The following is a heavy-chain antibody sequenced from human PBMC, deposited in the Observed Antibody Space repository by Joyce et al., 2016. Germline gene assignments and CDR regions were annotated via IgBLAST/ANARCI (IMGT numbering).Heavy chain of an antibody. J-gene: IGHJ5*02. D-gene: IGHD6-13*01. V-gene: IGHV3-7*04. CDR2: DGSEK. CDR3: TRGSGTGWFDP. Sequence: DGSEKNYMDSLRGRFTISRDNAKNSVDLQINSLRVEDTAVYYCTRGSGTGWFDPWGQGTLVTVSS.